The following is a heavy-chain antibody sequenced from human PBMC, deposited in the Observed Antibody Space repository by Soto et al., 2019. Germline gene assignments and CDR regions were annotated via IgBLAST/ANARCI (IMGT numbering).Heavy chain of an antibody. CDR1: VCNLSRYR. CDR3: ARDYGVSAFDI. V-gene: IGHV5-51*01. D-gene: IGHD4-17*01. Sequence: ESVKSSEKGPVCNLSRYRIWWVRQKPGKGLEWMGIIYPGDSDTRYSPSFQGQVTISADKSISTAYLQWSSLKASDTAMYYCARDYGVSAFDIWGQGTMVTVSS. CDR2: IYPGDSDT. J-gene: IGHJ3*02.